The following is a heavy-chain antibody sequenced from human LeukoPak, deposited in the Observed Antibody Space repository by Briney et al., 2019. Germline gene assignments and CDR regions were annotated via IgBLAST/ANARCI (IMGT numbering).Heavy chain of an antibody. Sequence: SETLSLTCAVYGGSFSGYYWSWIRQPPGKGLEWIGEINHSGSTNYNPSLKSRVTISVDTSKNQFSLKLSSVTAADTAVYYCARHPRHYYDILTGPFDYWGQGTLVTVSS. J-gene: IGHJ4*02. CDR2: INHSGST. CDR3: ARHPRHYYDILTGPFDY. CDR1: GGSFSGYY. V-gene: IGHV4-34*01. D-gene: IGHD3-9*01.